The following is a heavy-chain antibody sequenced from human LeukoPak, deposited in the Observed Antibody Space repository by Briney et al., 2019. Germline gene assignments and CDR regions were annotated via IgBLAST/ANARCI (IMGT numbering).Heavy chain of an antibody. D-gene: IGHD3-22*01. Sequence: GGSLRLSCAASGFTFSSYSMNWVRQAPGKGLEWVSSISSSSSYIYYADSVKVRFTISRDNAKNSLYLQMNSLRAEDTAVYYCARDGHYYDSSGYLDYWGQGTLVTVSS. J-gene: IGHJ4*02. CDR3: ARDGHYYDSSGYLDY. V-gene: IGHV3-21*01. CDR1: GFTFSSYS. CDR2: ISSSSSYI.